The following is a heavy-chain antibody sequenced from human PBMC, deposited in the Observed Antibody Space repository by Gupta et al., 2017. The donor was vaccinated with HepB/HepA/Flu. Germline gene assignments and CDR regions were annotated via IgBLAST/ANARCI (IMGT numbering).Heavy chain of an antibody. Sequence: QVQLQQWGAGLLKPSETLSLTCAVYGGSFSGYYWSWIRQPPGKGLEWIGEINHSGSTNYNPSLKSRVTISVDTSKNQFSLKLSSVTAADTAVYYCARGPGLLGFYYYYMDVWGKGTTVTVSS. J-gene: IGHJ6*03. CDR1: GGSFSGYY. CDR2: INHSGST. V-gene: IGHV4-34*01. CDR3: ARGPGLLGFYYYYMDV. D-gene: IGHD3-16*01.